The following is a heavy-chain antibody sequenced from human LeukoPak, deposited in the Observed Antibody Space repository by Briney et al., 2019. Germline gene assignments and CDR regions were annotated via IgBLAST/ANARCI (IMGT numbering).Heavy chain of an antibody. CDR2: IYYSGST. CDR3: ARQPSYDYVWGSYRETSDY. Sequence: SETLSLTCTVSGGSISSSSYYWGWIRQPPGKGLEWIGSIYYSGSTYYNPSLKSRVTISVDTSKNQFSLKLSSVTAADTAVNYCARQPSYDYVWGSYRETSDYWGQGTLVTVSS. CDR1: GGSISSSSYY. V-gene: IGHV4-39*01. J-gene: IGHJ4*02. D-gene: IGHD3-16*02.